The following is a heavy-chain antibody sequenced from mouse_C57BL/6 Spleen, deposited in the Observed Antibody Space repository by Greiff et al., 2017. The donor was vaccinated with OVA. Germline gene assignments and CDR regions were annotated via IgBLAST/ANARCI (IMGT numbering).Heavy chain of an antibody. J-gene: IGHJ4*01. CDR2: IDPANGNT. V-gene: IGHV14-3*01. D-gene: IGHD1-1*01. CDR1: GFNIKNTY. Sequence: VQLQQSVAELVRPGASVKLSCTASGFNIKNTYMHWVKQRPEQGLEWIGWIDPANGNTKYAPKFQGKATITAATSSNTAYLLLSSLTSEDTAIYYCARSNYYGSKGAMDYWGQGTSVTVSS. CDR3: ARSNYYGSKGAMDY.